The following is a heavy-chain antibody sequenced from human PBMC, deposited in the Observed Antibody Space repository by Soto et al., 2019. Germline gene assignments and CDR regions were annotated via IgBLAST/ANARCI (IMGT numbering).Heavy chain of an antibody. D-gene: IGHD5-12*01. CDR1: GFTFDDYT. CDR2: ISWDGGST. J-gene: IGHJ6*02. CDR3: AKDLRVATISSHYGMDV. V-gene: IGHV3-43*01. Sequence: GGSLRLSCAASGFTFDDYTMHWVRQAPGKGLEWVSLISWDGGSTYYADSVKGRFTISRDNSKNSLYLQMNSLRTEDTALYYCAKDLRVATISSHYGMDVWGQGTTVTVSS.